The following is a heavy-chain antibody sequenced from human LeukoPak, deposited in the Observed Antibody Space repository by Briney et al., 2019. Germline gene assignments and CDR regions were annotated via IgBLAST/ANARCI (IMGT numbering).Heavy chain of an antibody. CDR3: AKSDCGSDGCKLYDY. CDR1: GFTFRNFA. Sequence: GGSLRLSCAASGFTFRNFAMAWVRQAPGKGPEWVSSITDTGDATGYTESVKGRFTISRDNSKGTVWLQMNGLRAEDTAIYYCAKSDCGSDGCKLYDYWAQGTQVTVSS. D-gene: IGHD2-21*01. CDR2: ITDTGDAT. J-gene: IGHJ4*02. V-gene: IGHV3-23*01.